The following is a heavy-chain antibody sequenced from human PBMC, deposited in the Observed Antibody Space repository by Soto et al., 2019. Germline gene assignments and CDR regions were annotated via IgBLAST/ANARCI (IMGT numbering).Heavy chain of an antibody. Sequence: PSETLSLTCSVSSDSMNSGGYYWSWIRQHPGKGLEWIGYIYSNGDTYYNPSLKSRVTISVDTSKNQFSLNLTSVTAADTAVYYGECRGGSSYGYYYGAMDVWGQGTTVTVSS. CDR2: IYSNGDT. D-gene: IGHD3-10*01. J-gene: IGHJ6*02. CDR1: SDSMNSGGYY. V-gene: IGHV4-31*03. CDR3: ECRGGSSYGYYYGAMDV.